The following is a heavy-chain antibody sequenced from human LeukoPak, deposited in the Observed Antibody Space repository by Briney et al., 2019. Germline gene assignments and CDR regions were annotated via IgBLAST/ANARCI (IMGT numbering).Heavy chain of an antibody. V-gene: IGHV3-30*02. Sequence: PGGSLRLSCAASGFTFSSYGMHWVRQAPGKGLEWVAFIRYDGSNKYYADSVKGRFTISRDNSKNTLHLQMNSLRAEDTAVYYCAKDLERSTSYFIFDYWGQGTLVTVSS. CDR3: AKDLERSTSYFIFDY. CDR2: IRYDGSNK. CDR1: GFTFSSYG. D-gene: IGHD2-2*01. J-gene: IGHJ4*02.